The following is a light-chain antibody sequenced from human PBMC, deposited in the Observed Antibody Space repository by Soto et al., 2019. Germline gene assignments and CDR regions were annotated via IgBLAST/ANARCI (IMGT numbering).Light chain of an antibody. V-gene: IGKV3-20*01. CDR3: QQYDSSPRT. CDR2: GAS. CDR1: QSVSSSY. Sequence: EIVLTQSPGTLSLSPGERATLSCRASQSVSSSYLAWYQQKSGQAPRLLIYGASNRATGIPDRFSGSGSGTDFTLTISRLEPEDFAVYYCQQYDSSPRTFGQGTKVDIK. J-gene: IGKJ1*01.